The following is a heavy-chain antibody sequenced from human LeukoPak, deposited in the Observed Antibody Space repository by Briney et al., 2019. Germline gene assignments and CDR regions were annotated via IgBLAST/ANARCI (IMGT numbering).Heavy chain of an antibody. CDR1: GYTFTSYA. V-gene: IGHV1-3*01. D-gene: IGHD2-2*01. Sequence: ASVKVSCKASGYTFTSYAMHWVRQAPGQRLEWMGWINAGNGNTKYSQKFQGRVTITRDTSASTAYMELSSLRSDDTAVYYCARLVPAAIGDIWGQGTMVTVSS. J-gene: IGHJ3*02. CDR3: ARLVPAAIGDI. CDR2: INAGNGNT.